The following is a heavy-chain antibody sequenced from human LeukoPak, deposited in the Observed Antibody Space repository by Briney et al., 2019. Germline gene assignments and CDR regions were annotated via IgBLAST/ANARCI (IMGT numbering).Heavy chain of an antibody. D-gene: IGHD1-1*01. V-gene: IGHV1-69*05. CDR3: AGRRYNWNDDLVLRGPDY. Sequence: ASVKVSCKASGGTFSSYAISWVRQAPGQGLEWMGGIIPIFGTANYAQKFQGRVTITTDESTSTAYMELSSLRSEDTAVYYCAGRRYNWNDDLVLRGPDYWGQGTLVTVSS. CDR2: IIPIFGTA. CDR1: GGTFSSYA. J-gene: IGHJ4*02.